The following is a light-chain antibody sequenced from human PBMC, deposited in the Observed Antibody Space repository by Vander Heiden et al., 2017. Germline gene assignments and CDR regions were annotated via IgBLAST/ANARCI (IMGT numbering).Light chain of an antibody. J-gene: IGKJ4*01. CDR1: QGIGTY. CDR3: QQFNSYPLS. Sequence: DIQLTQSPSFLSASVGDRVTITCRASQGIGTYLAWYQQKPGKAPNLLIYVASTLQSGVPSRFSGSGSGTEFTLTISSLQPEDFATYYCQQFNSYPLSFGGGTRLEMK. CDR2: VAS. V-gene: IGKV1-9*01.